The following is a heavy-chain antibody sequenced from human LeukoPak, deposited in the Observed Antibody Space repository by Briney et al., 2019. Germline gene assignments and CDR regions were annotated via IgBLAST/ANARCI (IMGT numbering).Heavy chain of an antibody. D-gene: IGHD5-12*01. Sequence: GGSLRLSCAASGFSFNNYAMNWVRQAPGKGLEWVSIIIASSGSTFYADSVKGRFIISRDNSKNTLYLQMNSLRVEDTAVYYCVKGGYDYVEVAYFDFWGQGTLVTVSS. V-gene: IGHV3-23*01. CDR3: VKGGYDYVEVAYFDF. CDR2: IIASSGST. CDR1: GFSFNNYA. J-gene: IGHJ4*02.